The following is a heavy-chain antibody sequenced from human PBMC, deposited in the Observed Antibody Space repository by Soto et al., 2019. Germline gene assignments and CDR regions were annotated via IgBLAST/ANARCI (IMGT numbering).Heavy chain of an antibody. CDR1: SDSFSGTDYY. D-gene: IGHD3-16*02. V-gene: IGHV4-39*01. CDR2: FSYSGNA. CDR3: ARRHRSFRHFDH. J-gene: IGHJ4*02. Sequence: QLQLQESGPGLVKPSETLSLICTVSSDSFSGTDYYWNWIRQSPGKGLQWIGSFSYSGNAYYSPSLKSRTTLSLDMSKSQFSLNLTSATAADTAHYYCARRHRSFRHFDHWGQGTLVIVSS.